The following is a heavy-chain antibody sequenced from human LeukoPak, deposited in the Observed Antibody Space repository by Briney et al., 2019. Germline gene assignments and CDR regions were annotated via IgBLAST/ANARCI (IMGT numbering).Heavy chain of an antibody. Sequence: GGSLRLSCAASGFTFSSYAMHWVRQAPGKGLEWVAIISSDGSNKYYSDSVKGRFTISRDNSKNTLYLQMNSLRAEDTAVYYCARGATGIAVAGPGDYWGQGTLVTVSS. D-gene: IGHD6-19*01. J-gene: IGHJ4*02. V-gene: IGHV3-30*03. CDR3: ARGATGIAVAGPGDY. CDR2: ISSDGSNK. CDR1: GFTFSSYA.